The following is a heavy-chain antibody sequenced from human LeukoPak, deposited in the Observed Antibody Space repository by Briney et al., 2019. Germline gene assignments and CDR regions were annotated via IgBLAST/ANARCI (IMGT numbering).Heavy chain of an antibody. J-gene: IGHJ4*02. CDR3: ARDKMGGADY. CDR1: GYSISSAYY. CDR2: IYHTGST. V-gene: IGHV4-38-2*02. Sequence: SETLSLTCAVSGYSISSAYYWGWMRQPPGKGLKWIGSIYHTGSTYYNPSLKSRVTISRDTSKNQFSLKLSSVTAADTAVYYCARDKMGGADYWGQGTLVTVSS. D-gene: IGHD3-16*01.